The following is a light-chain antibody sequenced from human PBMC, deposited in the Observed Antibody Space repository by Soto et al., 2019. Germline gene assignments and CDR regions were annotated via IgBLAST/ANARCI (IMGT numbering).Light chain of an antibody. J-gene: IGKJ4*01. CDR1: QGISNY. CDR2: AAS. V-gene: IGKV1-27*01. CDR3: QKYNSDQLT. Sequence: IQMTQATYKMSASVGDRVTITFRASQGISNYLAWYQQKPGKVPKLLIYAASTLQSGAPSRFSDSGSGTDFTLTISSLQPEDVATYYCQKYNSDQLTICGGTKVDIK.